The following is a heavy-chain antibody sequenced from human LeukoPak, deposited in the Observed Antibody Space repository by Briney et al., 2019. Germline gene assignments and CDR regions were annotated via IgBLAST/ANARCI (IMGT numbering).Heavy chain of an antibody. Sequence: PGGSLRLSCAASGIIFSNYAMHWVRQGPGKGLECISTISSDGGSTYYANSVKGRFTISGDNSKNTLLQMGSLRAEDMAVYYCARGRQGAKTRYFDLWGRGTRVTVSS. CDR2: ISSDGGST. V-gene: IGHV3-64*01. J-gene: IGHJ2*01. D-gene: IGHD1-26*01. CDR3: ARGRQGAKTRYFDL. CDR1: GIIFSNYA.